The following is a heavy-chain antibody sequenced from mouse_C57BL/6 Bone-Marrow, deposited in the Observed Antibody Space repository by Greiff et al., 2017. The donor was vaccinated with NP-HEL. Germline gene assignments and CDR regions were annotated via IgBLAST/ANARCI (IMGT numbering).Heavy chain of an antibody. Sequence: EVQLQESGPELVKPGASVKISCKASGYSFTDYNMNWVKQSNGKSLEWIGVINPNYGTTSYNQKFKGKATLTVDPSSSTAYMQLNSLTSEDSAVYYCAHYYGSSFYWYFDVWGTGTTVTVSS. J-gene: IGHJ1*03. CDR3: AHYYGSSFYWYFDV. CDR1: GYSFTDYN. D-gene: IGHD1-1*01. V-gene: IGHV1-39*01. CDR2: INPNYGTT.